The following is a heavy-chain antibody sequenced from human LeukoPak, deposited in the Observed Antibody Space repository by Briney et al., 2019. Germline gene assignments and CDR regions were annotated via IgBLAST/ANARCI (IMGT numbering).Heavy chain of an antibody. CDR3: ARVFEYCSSTSCYGSGWFDP. D-gene: IGHD2-2*01. Sequence: PSETLSLTCTVSGGSISSYYWSWIRQPPGKGLEWIGYIYYSGSTNYNPSLKSRVTISVDTSKNQFSLKLSSVTAADTAVYYCARVFEYCSSTSCYGSGWFDPWGQGTLVAVSS. CDR1: GGSISSYY. V-gene: IGHV4-59*01. CDR2: IYYSGST. J-gene: IGHJ5*02.